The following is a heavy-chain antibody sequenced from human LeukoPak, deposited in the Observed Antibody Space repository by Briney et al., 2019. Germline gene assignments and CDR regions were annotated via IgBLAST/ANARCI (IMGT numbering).Heavy chain of an antibody. J-gene: IGHJ4*02. Sequence: SETLSLTCAVSGGSISSGGYSWSWIRQPPGKGLEWIGYIYYSGSTNYNPSLKSRVTISVDTSKNQFSLKLSSVTAADTAVYYCARGRGYSYGYALDYWGQGTLVTVSS. CDR3: ARGRGYSYGYALDY. CDR1: GGSISSGGYS. CDR2: IYYSGST. D-gene: IGHD5-18*01. V-gene: IGHV4-61*08.